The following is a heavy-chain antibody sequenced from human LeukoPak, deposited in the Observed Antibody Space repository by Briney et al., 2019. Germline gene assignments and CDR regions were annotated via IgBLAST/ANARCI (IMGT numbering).Heavy chain of an antibody. V-gene: IGHV3-30*02. J-gene: IGHJ4*02. CDR3: AKGDGYNSDFDY. D-gene: IGHD5-24*01. CDR2: IRYDGSNK. CDR1: GFTFNSYG. Sequence: PGGSLRLSCAASGFTFNSYGMHWVRQAPGKGLEWVAFIRYDGSNKYYADSVKGRFTISRDNSKNTLYLQMNSLRAEDTAVYYCAKGDGYNSDFDYWGQGTLVTVSS.